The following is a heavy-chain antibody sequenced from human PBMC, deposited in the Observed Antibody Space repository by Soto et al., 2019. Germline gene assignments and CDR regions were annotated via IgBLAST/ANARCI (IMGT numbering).Heavy chain of an antibody. Sequence: QVQLVQSGAEVKKPGSSVKVSCKASGGTFSSYAISWVRQAPGQGLEWMGGIIPIFGTANYAQKFQGRVTITADESTSTAYTELSSLRSEDTAVYYWASVQLEREEIDYYSDYGMGVWGQGTTVTVSS. CDR3: ASVQLEREEIDYYSDYGMGV. CDR1: GGTFSSYA. CDR2: IIPIFGTA. V-gene: IGHV1-69*12. D-gene: IGHD1-1*01. J-gene: IGHJ6*02.